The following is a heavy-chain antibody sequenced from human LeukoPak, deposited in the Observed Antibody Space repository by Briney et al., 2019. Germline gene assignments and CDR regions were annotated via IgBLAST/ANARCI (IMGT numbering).Heavy chain of an antibody. Sequence: GGSLRLSCAASGFTFSSYEMNWVRQAPGKGLEWVSYISISDSIIYYADSVKGRFTISRDNAKSSLYLQMHSLRAEDTAVYYCASPADIPDYWGQGKLVTVSS. D-gene: IGHD2-2*02. J-gene: IGHJ4*02. CDR3: ASPADIPDY. CDR1: GFTFSSYE. CDR2: ISISDSII. V-gene: IGHV3-48*03.